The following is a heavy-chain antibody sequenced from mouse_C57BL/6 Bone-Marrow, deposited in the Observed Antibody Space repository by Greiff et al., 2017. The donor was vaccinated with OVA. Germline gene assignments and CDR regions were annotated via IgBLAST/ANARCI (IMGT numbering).Heavy chain of an antibody. CDR3: ARSRGITTVVRYFDY. D-gene: IGHD1-1*01. V-gene: IGHV1-54*01. CDR1: GYAFTNYL. CDR2: INPGSGGP. J-gene: IGHJ2*01. Sequence: QVQLKQSGAELVRPGTSVKVSCKASGYAFTNYLLEWVKQRPGQGLEWIGVINPGSGGPNYNEKFKGKATLTADKSSSTAYMQLSSLTSEDSAVYFCARSRGITTVVRYFDYWGQGTTLTVSS.